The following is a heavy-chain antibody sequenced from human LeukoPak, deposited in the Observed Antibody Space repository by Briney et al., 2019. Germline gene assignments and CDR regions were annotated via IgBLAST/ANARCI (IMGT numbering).Heavy chain of an antibody. Sequence: GGSLRLSCAASGVTFSSYWRHWCRQAQGKGLVWLSRINSDGYSISYADSVKGRFTISRENAKSTLYLQMNTLRAEDTAMYYCARGIAVAGTDYWGQGTLVTVSS. J-gene: IGHJ4*02. CDR2: INSDGYSI. CDR1: GVTFSSYW. CDR3: ARGIAVAGTDY. V-gene: IGHV3-74*01. D-gene: IGHD6-19*01.